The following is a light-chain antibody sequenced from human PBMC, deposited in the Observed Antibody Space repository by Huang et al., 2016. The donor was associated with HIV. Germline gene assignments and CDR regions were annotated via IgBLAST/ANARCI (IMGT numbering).Light chain of an antibody. CDR2: SEA. Sequence: QLTQSPSSLSASIGARVTIPFRASHDINTYLAWYQPKTGKAPKLLIYSEATLQTGVPSRFRGFGSGTAFSLTITSLQPDDFAVYYCQQLSAYPLSFGPGTTVD. J-gene: IGKJ3*01. V-gene: IGKV1-9*01. CDR3: QQLSAYPLS. CDR1: HDINTY.